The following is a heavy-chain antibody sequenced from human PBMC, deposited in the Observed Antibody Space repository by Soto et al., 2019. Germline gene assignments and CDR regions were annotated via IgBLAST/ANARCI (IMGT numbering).Heavy chain of an antibody. J-gene: IGHJ4*02. D-gene: IGHD6-19*01. V-gene: IGHV4-59*01. Sequence: SETLSLTCTVSGSSISSYYWSWIRQTPGKGLEWIGYIYYSGSTNYNPSLKSRVTISVDTSKNQFSLKLSSVTAADTAVFYCARSGYTGYSSGWYDYWGQGTLVTVSS. CDR2: IYYSGST. CDR1: GSSISSYY. CDR3: ARSGYTGYSSGWYDY.